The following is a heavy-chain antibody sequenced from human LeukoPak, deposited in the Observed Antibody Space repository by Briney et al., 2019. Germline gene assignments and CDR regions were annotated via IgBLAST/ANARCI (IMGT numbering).Heavy chain of an antibody. CDR1: GITSTNFA. D-gene: IGHD1-1*01. Sequence: SVKVSCKASGITSTNFAVQWVRQARGQRLEWIGWIIVGTGATKCAQDFQHRVTITRDMSTRTLYMELTSLRSEDTAVYYCAADLSDPRRGALYLDSWGQGTLVTVSS. J-gene: IGHJ4*02. CDR2: IIVGTGAT. CDR3: AADLSDPRRGALYLDS. V-gene: IGHV1-58*01.